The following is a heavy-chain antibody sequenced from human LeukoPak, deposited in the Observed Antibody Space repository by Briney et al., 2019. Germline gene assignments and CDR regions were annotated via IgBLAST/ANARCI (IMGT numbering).Heavy chain of an antibody. V-gene: IGHV3-23*01. CDR1: GFTFNNYA. CDR2: VSGSGDST. CDR3: AKGDSSGYYLGHWYFDL. D-gene: IGHD3-22*01. J-gene: IGHJ2*01. Sequence: PGGSLRLSCAVSGFTFNNYAMTWVRQAPGKGLEWVSGVSGSGDSTYHADPVKGRFSISRDNSKNTLYLQMNSLRAEDTAVYYCAKGDSSGYYLGHWYFDLWGRGTLVTVSS.